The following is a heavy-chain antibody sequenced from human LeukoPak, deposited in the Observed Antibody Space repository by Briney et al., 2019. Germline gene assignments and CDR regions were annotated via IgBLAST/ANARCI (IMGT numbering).Heavy chain of an antibody. CDR3: ARDLGTGNSGSLADY. J-gene: IGHJ4*02. D-gene: IGHD3-10*01. CDR1: GYTFTSYG. Sequence: GVSVKVSCKASGYTFTSYGISWVRQAPGQGLEWMGWISAYNGNTNYAQKLQGRVTMTTDTSTSTAYMELRSLRSADTAVYYCARDLGTGNSGSLADYWGQGTLVTVSS. V-gene: IGHV1-18*01. CDR2: ISAYNGNT.